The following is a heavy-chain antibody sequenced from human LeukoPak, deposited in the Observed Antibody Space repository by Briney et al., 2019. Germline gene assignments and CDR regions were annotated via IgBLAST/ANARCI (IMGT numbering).Heavy chain of an antibody. CDR1: GFTFDDYA. CDR2: ISWNSGSI. J-gene: IGHJ4*02. D-gene: IGHD3-22*01. V-gene: IGHV3-9*01. CDR3: ARAYYYDSSGYYNTLDY. Sequence: GGSLRLSCAASGFTFDDYAMHWVRQAPGKGLEWVSGISWNSGSIGYADSVKGRFTISRDNAKNSLYLQMNSLRAEDTAVYYCARAYYYDSSGYYNTLDYWGQGTLVTVSS.